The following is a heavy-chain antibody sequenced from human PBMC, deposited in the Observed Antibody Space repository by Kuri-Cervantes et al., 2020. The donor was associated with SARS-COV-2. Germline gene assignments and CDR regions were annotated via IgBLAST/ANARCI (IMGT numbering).Heavy chain of an antibody. J-gene: IGHJ3*02. Sequence: ASVKVSCKASGYTFTGYYMHWVRQAPGQGLEWMGWINPNGGGTNYAQKFQGRVTMTRDTSISTAYMELSRLRSDDTAVYYCARDQDIVVVVAATPGRGAFDIWGQGTMVTVSS. CDR3: ARDQDIVVVVAATPGRGAFDI. CDR2: INPNGGGT. CDR1: GYTFTGYY. D-gene: IGHD2-15*01. V-gene: IGHV1-2*02.